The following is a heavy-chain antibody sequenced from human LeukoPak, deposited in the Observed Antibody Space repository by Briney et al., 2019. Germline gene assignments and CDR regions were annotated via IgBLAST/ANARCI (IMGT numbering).Heavy chain of an antibody. J-gene: IGHJ4*02. CDR3: ARASTSCCGFDY. V-gene: IGHV4-30-2*01. CDR1: GGSISSGGYS. CDR2: IYHSGST. Sequence: PSETLSLTCAVSGGSISSGGYSWSWIRQPPGKGLEWIGYIYHSGSTYYNPSLKSRVTISVDRSKNQFSLKLSSVTAADTAVYYCARASTSCCGFDYWGQGTLVTVSS. D-gene: IGHD2-2*01.